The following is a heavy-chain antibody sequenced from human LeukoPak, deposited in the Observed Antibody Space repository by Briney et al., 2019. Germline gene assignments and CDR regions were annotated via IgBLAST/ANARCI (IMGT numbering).Heavy chain of an antibody. CDR3: ARDPLYYDSSGFYPPPDY. CDR2: ISYDGSNK. J-gene: IGHJ4*02. CDR1: GFIFSSYT. Sequence: PGGPLRLSCAASGFIFSSYTMHWVRQAPGKGLEWVALISYDGSNKYYADSVKGRFTISRDNSKNTLYLQMNSLRAEDTAVYYCARDPLYYDSSGFYPPPDYWGQGTLVTVSS. D-gene: IGHD3-22*01. V-gene: IGHV3-30*04.